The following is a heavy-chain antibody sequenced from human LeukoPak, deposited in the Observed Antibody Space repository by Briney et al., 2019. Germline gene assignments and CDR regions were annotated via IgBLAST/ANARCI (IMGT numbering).Heavy chain of an antibody. V-gene: IGHV1-2*02. Sequence: GASVKVSCKASGYIFTDYFLHWVGQAPGQRLEWMGWINPNSGDTKYAQRFQGRVTMTRVTSIATAYMELNRLTSDDTAVYYCARGFQRLEHWDWLDPWGQGTLVTVAS. CDR2: INPNSGDT. CDR3: ARGFQRLEHWDWLDP. CDR1: GYIFTDYF. J-gene: IGHJ5*02. D-gene: IGHD6-25*01.